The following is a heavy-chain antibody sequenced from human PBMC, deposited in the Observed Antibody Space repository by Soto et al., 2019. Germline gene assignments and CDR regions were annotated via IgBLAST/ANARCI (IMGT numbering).Heavy chain of an antibody. CDR3: ARVSPDSSGRYSPPDY. Sequence: ASVKVSCKASGYTFTSYYMHWVRQAPGQGLEWMGIINPSGGSTSYAQKFQGRVTMTRDTSTSTVYMELSSLRSEDTAVYYCARVSPDSSGRYSPPDYWGQGTLVTVSS. D-gene: IGHD6-19*01. J-gene: IGHJ4*02. V-gene: IGHV1-46*01. CDR2: INPSGGST. CDR1: GYTFTSYY.